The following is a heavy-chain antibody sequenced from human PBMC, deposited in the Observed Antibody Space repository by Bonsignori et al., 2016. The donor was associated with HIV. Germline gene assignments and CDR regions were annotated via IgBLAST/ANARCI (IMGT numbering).Heavy chain of an antibody. J-gene: IGHJ4*02. Sequence: SETLSLTCTVSGGSISTYFWNWIRQPPERDWSGLVISTVGGTTYTTYNPSLKSRVTISVDKSKNQFSLSLISVTAADTAVYYCARETRDNGDYYSDFWGQGTLVTVSS. CDR1: GGSISTYF. V-gene: IGHV4-59*01. D-gene: IGHD2-21*01. CDR2: STVGGTTYT. CDR3: ARETRDNGDYYSDF.